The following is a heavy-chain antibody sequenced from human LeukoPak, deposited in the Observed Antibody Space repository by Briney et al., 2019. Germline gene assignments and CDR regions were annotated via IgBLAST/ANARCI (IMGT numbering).Heavy chain of an antibody. CDR3: AKGKDYYLDY. D-gene: IGHD3-10*01. J-gene: IGHJ4*02. CDR1: GFTFSSYA. V-gene: IGHV3-30*04. CDR2: ISYGGSNK. Sequence: SGGSLRLSCAASGFTFSSYAMHWVRQAPGKGLEWVAVISYGGSNKYYADSVKGRFTISRDNSKNTLYVQMNSLRAEDTAVYYCAKGKDYYLDYWGQGTLVTVSS.